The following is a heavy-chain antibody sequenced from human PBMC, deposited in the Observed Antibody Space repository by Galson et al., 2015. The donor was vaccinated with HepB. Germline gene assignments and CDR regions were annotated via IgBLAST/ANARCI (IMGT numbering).Heavy chain of an antibody. Sequence: QSGAEVKKPGESLKISCKGSGYSFTSYWIGWVRQMPGKGLEWMGIIYPGDSDTRYSPSFQGQVTISADKSTSTAYLQWSSLKASDTAMYYCARREPGSGLGWDWFDPWGQGTLVIVSS. D-gene: IGHD1-26*01. CDR3: ARREPGSGLGWDWFDP. CDR1: GYSFTSYW. J-gene: IGHJ5*02. V-gene: IGHV5-51*01. CDR2: IYPGDSDT.